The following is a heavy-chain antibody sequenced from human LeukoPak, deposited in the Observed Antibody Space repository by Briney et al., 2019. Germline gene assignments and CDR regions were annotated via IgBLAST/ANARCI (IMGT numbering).Heavy chain of an antibody. D-gene: IGHD5-12*01. CDR1: GGSISSYY. CDR2: IYYSGST. V-gene: IGHV4-59*08. J-gene: IGHJ4*02. Sequence: SETLSLTCTVSGGSISSYYWSWIRQPPGKGLEWIGYIYYSGSTNYNPSLKGRVTISVDTSKNQFSLKLGSVTAADTAVYYCARLKRAYSGYDYDYWGQGTLVTVSS. CDR3: ARLKRAYSGYDYDY.